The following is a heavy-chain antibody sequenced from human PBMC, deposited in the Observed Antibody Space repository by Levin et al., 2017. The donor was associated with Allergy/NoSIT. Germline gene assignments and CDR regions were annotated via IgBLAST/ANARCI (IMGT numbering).Heavy chain of an antibody. J-gene: IGHJ3*02. CDR2: ISYDGSNK. CDR1: GFTFSSYG. Sequence: GGSLRLSCAASGFTFSSYGMHWVRQAPGKGLEWVAVISYDGSNKYYADSVKGRFTISRDNSKNTLYLQMNSLRAEDTAVYYCAKDQSEWFGASDAFDIWGQGTMVTVSS. D-gene: IGHD3-10*01. V-gene: IGHV3-30*18. CDR3: AKDQSEWFGASDAFDI.